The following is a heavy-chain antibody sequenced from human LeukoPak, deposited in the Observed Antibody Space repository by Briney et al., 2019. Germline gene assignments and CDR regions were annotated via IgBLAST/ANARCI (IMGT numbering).Heavy chain of an antibody. V-gene: IGHV4-59*01. J-gene: IGHJ4*02. CDR3: AGVGEYCSSTSCYTPPGAYFDY. D-gene: IGHD2-2*02. CDR2: IYYSGST. CDR1: GGSISSYY. Sequence: SSETLSLTCTVSGGSISSYYWSWIRQPPGKGLEWIGYIYYSGSTNYNPSLKSRVTISVDTSKNQFSLKLSSVTAADTAVYYCAGVGEYCSSTSCYTPPGAYFDYWGQGTLVTVSS.